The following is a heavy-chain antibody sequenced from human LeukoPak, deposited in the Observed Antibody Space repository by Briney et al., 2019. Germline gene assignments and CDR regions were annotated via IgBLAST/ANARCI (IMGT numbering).Heavy chain of an antibody. CDR3: ARGIWTSHSVGYYFDN. CDR1: GYTFTGYY. V-gene: IGHV1-3*03. CDR2: INAGNGNT. J-gene: IGHJ4*02. D-gene: IGHD5/OR15-5a*01. Sequence: ASVKVSCKASGYTFTGYYMHWVRQAPGQRLEWMGWINAGNGNTKYSQNFQGRVTITRDASASTAYMELSSLRSEDMAIYYCARGIWTSHSVGYYFDNWGQGTLVTVSS.